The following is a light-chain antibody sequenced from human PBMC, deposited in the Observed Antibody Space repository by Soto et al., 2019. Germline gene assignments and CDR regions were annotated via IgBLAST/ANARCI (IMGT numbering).Light chain of an antibody. CDR1: QGIGNA. J-gene: IGKJ1*01. CDR3: LQDINYPWT. Sequence: AIQMTQSPSSLSASVGDRVTISCRASQGIGNALGWYQQKPGEPPKVLIYGASNLQSGVPPRFSGSGSGTDFTLAISSLQPEDSATYYCLQDINYPWTFGQGTKVDIK. CDR2: GAS. V-gene: IGKV1-6*01.